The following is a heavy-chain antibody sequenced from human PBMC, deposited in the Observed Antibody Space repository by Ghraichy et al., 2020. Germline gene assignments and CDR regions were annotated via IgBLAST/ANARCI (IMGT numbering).Heavy chain of an antibody. Sequence: SETLSLTCTVSGGSSNSGGYYWSWIRQRPGKGLEWIGYIYHSGSTYYNPSLKSRLRISVDTSKNQFSLRLSSVTAADTAVYYCARKQGDYYYHGLDVWGQGTTVTVSS. J-gene: IGHJ6*02. CDR2: IYHSGST. CDR3: ARKQGDYYYHGLDV. D-gene: IGHD6-13*01. V-gene: IGHV4-31*03. CDR1: GGSSNSGGYY.